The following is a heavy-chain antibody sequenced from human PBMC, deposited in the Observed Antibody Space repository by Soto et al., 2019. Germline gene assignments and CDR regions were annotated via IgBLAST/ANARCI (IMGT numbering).Heavy chain of an antibody. CDR1: GFTFSKYG. Sequence: QVQLVESGGGVVQPGRSLRLSCAASGFTFSKYGMHWVRQAPGKGLEWVAVISYDGSDKYYADSVKGRFTISRDISKSTLFLQMNSLRVEDTAVYYCAKGGFSYGPNGYWYFDLWGRGTLVTVSS. D-gene: IGHD5-18*01. J-gene: IGHJ2*01. V-gene: IGHV3-30*18. CDR3: AKGGFSYGPNGYWYFDL. CDR2: ISYDGSDK.